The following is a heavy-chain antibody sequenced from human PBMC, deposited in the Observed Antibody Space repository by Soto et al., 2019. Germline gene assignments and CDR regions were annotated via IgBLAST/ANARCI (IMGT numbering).Heavy chain of an antibody. V-gene: IGHV3-23*01. D-gene: IGHD3-22*01. CDR3: AKAIAHYYDSSCYYDY. CDR1: GFTFSSYA. CDR2: ISGSGGST. Sequence: QPGGSLRLSCAASGFTFSSYAMSWVRQAPGKGLEWVSAISGSGGSTYYADSVKGRFTISRDNSKNTLYLQMNSLRAEDTAVYYCAKAIAHYYDSSCYYDYWGQGTLVTVSS. J-gene: IGHJ4*02.